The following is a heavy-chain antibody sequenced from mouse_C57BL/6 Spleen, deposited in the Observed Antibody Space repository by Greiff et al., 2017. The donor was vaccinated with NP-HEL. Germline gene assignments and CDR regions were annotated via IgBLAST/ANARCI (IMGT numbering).Heavy chain of an antibody. CDR2: ISDGGSYT. CDR3: ARDDDGGYYY. V-gene: IGHV5-4*01. Sequence: EVQLVESGGGLVKPGGSVKLSCAASGFTFSSYAMSWVRQTPGKRLEWVATISDGGSYTYYPDNVKGRFTISRDNAKNNLYLQMSHLKSEDTAMYYCARDDDGGYYYWGQGTTLTVSS. J-gene: IGHJ2*01. D-gene: IGHD1-1*01. CDR1: GFTFSSYA.